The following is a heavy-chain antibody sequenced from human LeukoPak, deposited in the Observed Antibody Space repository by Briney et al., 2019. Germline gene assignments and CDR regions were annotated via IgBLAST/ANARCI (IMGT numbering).Heavy chain of an antibody. Sequence: KPSETLSLTCTVSGDSISTYYWSWIRQPPGKGLEWIGYIYYSVSSDYNPSLKRRVTMSVDVSTNQISLKLSSVTAADTAVYYCARGSGGDGSGSLWGQGTLVTVSS. CDR3: ARGSGGDGSGSL. CDR1: GDSISTYY. V-gene: IGHV4-59*01. D-gene: IGHD3-10*01. CDR2: IYYSVSS. J-gene: IGHJ4*02.